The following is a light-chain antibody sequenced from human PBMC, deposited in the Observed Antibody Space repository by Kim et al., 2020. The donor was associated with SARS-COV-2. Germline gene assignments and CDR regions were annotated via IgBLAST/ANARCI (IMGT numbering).Light chain of an antibody. V-gene: IGKV3-15*01. CDR1: QSVGDN. J-gene: IGKJ4*01. Sequence: EIVMTQSPATLSVSPGERATLSCRASQSVGDNLAWYQRRPGQTPRLLIYGASTRATGIPARFSGSGSGTDFTLTISNLQSEDFALYYCQQYNLSPPSLTFGGGTKVEIK. CDR2: GAS. CDR3: QQYNLSPPSLT.